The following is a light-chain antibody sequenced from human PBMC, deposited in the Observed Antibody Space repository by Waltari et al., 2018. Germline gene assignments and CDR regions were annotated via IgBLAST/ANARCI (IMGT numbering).Light chain of an antibody. CDR1: SGHSNYA. CDR3: QTWGAGIQV. J-gene: IGLJ1*01. Sequence: QLVLTQSPSASASLGASVKLTCTLSSGHSNYAIAWHQQQAEKGPRYLMKINRDGSHNKGDGIPDRFSGSTSGAERYLTISSLQSEDEADYYCQTWGAGIQVFGTGTKVTVL. CDR2: INRDGSH. V-gene: IGLV4-69*01.